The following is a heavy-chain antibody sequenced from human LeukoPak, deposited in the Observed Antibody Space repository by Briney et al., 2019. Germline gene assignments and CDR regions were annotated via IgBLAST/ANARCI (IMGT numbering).Heavy chain of an antibody. Sequence: PGGSLRLSCAASGFTFLSYGMHWVRQAPGKGLEWVAFIRYDGSNKYYADSVKGRFTISRDNSKNTLYLQMNSLRAEDTAVYYCAKRLRVGPNNYHMDVWGKGTTVTVSS. D-gene: IGHD3-16*01. CDR2: IRYDGSNK. CDR3: AKRLRVGPNNYHMDV. V-gene: IGHV3-30*02. CDR1: GFTFLSYG. J-gene: IGHJ6*03.